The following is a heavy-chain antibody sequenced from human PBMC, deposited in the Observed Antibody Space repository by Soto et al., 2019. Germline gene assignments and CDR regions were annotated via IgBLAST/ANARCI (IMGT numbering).Heavy chain of an antibody. CDR3: ARDRYYGSGSYNYFDY. Sequence: ASVKVSCKASGYTFTSYGISWVRQAPGQGLEWMGWISAYNGNTNYAQKFQGRVTIIRDTSASTAYMELRSLRSEDTAVYYCARDRYYGSGSYNYFDYWGQGTLVTVSS. CDR2: ISAYNGNT. J-gene: IGHJ4*02. D-gene: IGHD3-10*01. CDR1: GYTFTSYG. V-gene: IGHV1-18*01.